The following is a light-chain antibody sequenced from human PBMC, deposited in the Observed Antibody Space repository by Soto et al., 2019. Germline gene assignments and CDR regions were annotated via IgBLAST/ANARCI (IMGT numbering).Light chain of an antibody. Sequence: EIVLTQSPCTLSLSPGRRPTLSCRASQTVSNNYLAWCQQKPGQAPRAXIYGASRRATGIPDRFSGGGYGTDFNLTISRLETEDFAVYFCQQYAGPPTTFGQGTRLEIK. J-gene: IGKJ5*01. CDR1: QTVSNNY. CDR3: QQYAGPPTT. V-gene: IGKV3-20*01. CDR2: GAS.